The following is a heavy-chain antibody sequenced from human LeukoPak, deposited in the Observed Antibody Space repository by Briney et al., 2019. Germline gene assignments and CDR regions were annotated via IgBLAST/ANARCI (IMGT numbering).Heavy chain of an antibody. D-gene: IGHD3-10*01. CDR2: IYYSVST. Sequence: SETLSLTCTVSGGSISSSSAYWGWIRQPPGKGLEWIGYIYYSVSTNSNPSLKSRVTISVDTSKNQFSLKLNSVTAADTAVYYCASSDTMLRGPRFDYWGQGTLVTVS. CDR3: ASSDTMLRGPRFDY. CDR1: GGSISSSSAY. V-gene: IGHV4-61*05. J-gene: IGHJ4*02.